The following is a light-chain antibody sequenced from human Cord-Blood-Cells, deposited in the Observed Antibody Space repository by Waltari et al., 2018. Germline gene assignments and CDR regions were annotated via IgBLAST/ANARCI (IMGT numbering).Light chain of an antibody. J-gene: IGKJ2*03. V-gene: IGKV1-39*01. CDR3: QQSYSTPYS. CDR2: AAS. Sequence: DIQMTQSPSSLSASVGDRDPITCRASQSIGTYLNWYKQKPGKAPKLLIYAASSLQSGVPSRFSGSGSGTDFTLTISSLQPEDFATYYCQQSYSTPYSFGQGTKLEIK. CDR1: QSIGTY.